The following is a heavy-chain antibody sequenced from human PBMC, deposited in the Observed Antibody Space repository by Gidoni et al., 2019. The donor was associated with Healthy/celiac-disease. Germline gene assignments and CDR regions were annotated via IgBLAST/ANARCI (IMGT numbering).Heavy chain of an antibody. J-gene: IGHJ3*02. CDR2: ISSSSSYI. D-gene: IGHD6-19*01. Sequence: EVQLVESGGVLVKPGGSLRLSCAASGFTFSSSSMNWVRQAPGKGLEWVSSISSSSSYIYYADAVKGRFTISRDNAKNSLYLQMNSLRAEDTAVYYCARAVAGTFGAFDIWGQGTMVTVSS. CDR1: GFTFSSSS. CDR3: ARAVAGTFGAFDI. V-gene: IGHV3-21*01.